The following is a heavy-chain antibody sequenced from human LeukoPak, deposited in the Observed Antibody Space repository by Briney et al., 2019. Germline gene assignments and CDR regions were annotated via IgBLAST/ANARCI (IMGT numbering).Heavy chain of an antibody. CDR1: GFTFSSYG. J-gene: IGHJ5*02. V-gene: IGHV3-30*02. D-gene: IGHD6-13*01. Sequence: GESLRLSCAASGFTFSSYGMHWVRQAPGQGLEWVALIRYDGGKEYYADSVKGRFTISRDNSKNTLYLQMNSLRAEDTAVYYCAPSEEKQQLDPWGQGTLVTVSS. CDR3: APSEEKQQLDP. CDR2: IRYDGGKE.